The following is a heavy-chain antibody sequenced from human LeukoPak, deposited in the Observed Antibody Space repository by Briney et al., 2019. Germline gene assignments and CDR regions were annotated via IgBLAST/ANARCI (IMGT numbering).Heavy chain of an antibody. J-gene: IGHJ4*02. D-gene: IGHD3-22*01. Sequence: SETLSLTCTVSGDSVSGISFYWIWIRQPPGKGLQYIGYIQYSGSTNYNPSLKSRVTISVDTSKNQFSLKLSSVTAADTAVYYCARYYDSSGYWSTPHFDSWGQGTLVTVSS. V-gene: IGHV4-61*01. CDR1: GDSVSGISFY. CDR2: IQYSGST. CDR3: ARYYDSSGYWSTPHFDS.